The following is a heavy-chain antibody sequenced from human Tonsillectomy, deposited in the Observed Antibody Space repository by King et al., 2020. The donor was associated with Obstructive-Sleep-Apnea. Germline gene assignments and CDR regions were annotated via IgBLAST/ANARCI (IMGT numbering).Heavy chain of an antibody. J-gene: IGHJ6*02. CDR3: ARSLGYCSGGSCYPYGMGV. V-gene: IGHV1-69*18. D-gene: IGHD2-15*01. Sequence: QLVQYGAEVKKPGSSVKVSCKASGDTFRTYAIRWVRQAPGQGLEWMGRIIPIFDTSNYAQKFQGRVTITADESTSTAYMELSRLRSEDTAVYYCARSLGYCSGGSCYPYGMGVWGQGTTVTVSS. CDR2: IIPIFDTS. CDR1: GDTFRTYA.